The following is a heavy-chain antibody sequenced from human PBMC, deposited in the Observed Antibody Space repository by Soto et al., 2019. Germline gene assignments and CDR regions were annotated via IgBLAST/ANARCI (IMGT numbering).Heavy chain of an antibody. CDR1: NGSISSHY. CDR3: ARLRTTFDI. CDR2: IYSSGST. D-gene: IGHD3-10*01. Sequence: SETLSLTCTVSNGSISSHYWSWIRQPPGKGLEWIGYIYSSGSTIYSPSLKSRVTISVDTSKNQFSLKLSSVTAADTAVYYCARLRTTFDIWGQGTLVTVSS. V-gene: IGHV4-59*11. J-gene: IGHJ3*02.